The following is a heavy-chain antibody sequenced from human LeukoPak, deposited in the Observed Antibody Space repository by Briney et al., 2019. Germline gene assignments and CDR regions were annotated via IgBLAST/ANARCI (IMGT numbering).Heavy chain of an antibody. Sequence: GGSLRLSCAASGYTFSSYSMNWVRQAPGKGLEWVSSISSSSSYIYYADSVKGRFTISRDTAKNSLYLQMNSLRAEDTAVYYCARGGEVTIFGVVIIESWAGYYYGMDVWGQGTTVTVSS. CDR1: GYTFSSYS. CDR3: ARGGEVTIFGVVIIESWAGYYYGMDV. CDR2: ISSSSSYI. V-gene: IGHV3-21*01. D-gene: IGHD3-3*01. J-gene: IGHJ6*02.